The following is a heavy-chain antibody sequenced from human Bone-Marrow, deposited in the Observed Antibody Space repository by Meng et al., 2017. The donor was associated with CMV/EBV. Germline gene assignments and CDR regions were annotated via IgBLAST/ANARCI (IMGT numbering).Heavy chain of an antibody. CDR1: GFTFNDYW. J-gene: IGHJ3*02. D-gene: IGHD2-2*01. V-gene: IGHV3-7*03. CDR2: IEGDGNTK. Sequence: GGSLRLSCTVSGFTFNDYWMSWVRQAPGKGLEWVADIEGDGNTKYYADSVKGRCTISRDNAKKALYLQMNALRVEDTAVYYCARGPYCSSTSCYGLRAFDSWGQGTMVTVSS. CDR3: ARGPYCSSTSCYGLRAFDS.